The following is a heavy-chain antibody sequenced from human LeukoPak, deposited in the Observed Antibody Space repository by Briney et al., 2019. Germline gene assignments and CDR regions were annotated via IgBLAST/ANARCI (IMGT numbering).Heavy chain of an antibody. Sequence: ASVKVSCKASGYTFTSYDINWVRQATGQGLEWMGWMNPNSGNTGYAQKFQGRVTMTRNTSISTAFMGLSSLRSEDKAVYYCARRNTIMVAGLDYWGQGTLVTVSS. V-gene: IGHV1-8*01. CDR3: ARRNTIMVAGLDY. J-gene: IGHJ4*02. CDR2: MNPNSGNT. D-gene: IGHD5-24*01. CDR1: GYTFTSYD.